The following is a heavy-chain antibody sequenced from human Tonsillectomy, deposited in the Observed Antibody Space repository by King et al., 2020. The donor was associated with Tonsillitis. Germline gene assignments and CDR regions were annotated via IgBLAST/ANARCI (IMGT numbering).Heavy chain of an antibody. CDR2: INHSGST. V-gene: IGHV4-34*01. J-gene: IGHJ4*02. D-gene: IGHD3-10*01. Sequence: VQLQQWGAGLLKPSETLSLTCAVYGGSFSGYYWSWIRQPPGKGLEWIGEINHSGSTNYNPSLKSRVTVSVDTSKNQFSLKLSSVTAADTAVYYCARGHRPGGITMVRGVSHFDHWGQGTLVTVSS. CDR3: ARGHRPGGITMVRGVSHFDH. CDR1: GGSFSGYY.